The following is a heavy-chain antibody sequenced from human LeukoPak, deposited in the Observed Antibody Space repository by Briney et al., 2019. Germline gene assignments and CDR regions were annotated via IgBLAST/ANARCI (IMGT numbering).Heavy chain of an antibody. D-gene: IGHD6-6*01. CDR2: IRIAGSSK. CDR1: GFTFSSYS. V-gene: IGHV3-30*02. CDR3: AKDHEYSSSD. J-gene: IGHJ4*02. Sequence: GGSLRLSCAASGFTFSSYSMNWVRQAPRKGLEWVAFIRIAGSSKYCGDSVKGRFTITRDNSKITLYLQINSLRAEDTAVYYCAKDHEYSSSDWGQGTLVTVSS.